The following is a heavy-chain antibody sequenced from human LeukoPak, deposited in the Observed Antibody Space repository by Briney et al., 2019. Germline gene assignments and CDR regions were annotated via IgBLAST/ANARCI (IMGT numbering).Heavy chain of an antibody. Sequence: SETLSLTCAVYGGSFSGYYWSWIRQPPGKGLEWIGEINHSGSTNYNPSLKSRVTISVDTSKNQFSLKLSSVTAADTAVYYCASQIYSSGWYVSWFDPWGQGTLVTVSS. J-gene: IGHJ5*02. V-gene: IGHV4-34*09. CDR1: GGSFSGYY. CDR3: ASQIYSSGWYVSWFDP. D-gene: IGHD6-19*01. CDR2: INHSGST.